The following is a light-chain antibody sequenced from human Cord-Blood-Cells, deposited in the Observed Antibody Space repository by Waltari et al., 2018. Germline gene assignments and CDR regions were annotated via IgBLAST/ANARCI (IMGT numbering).Light chain of an antibody. V-gene: IGKV3-15*01. Sequence: EIVMTQSPATLSVSPGERATLPCRASQSVSSNLAWYQQKPGQAPRLLIYGASTRATGIPARFSGSGSGTEFTLTISSLQSEDFAVYYCQQYNNWPVFGGGTKVEIK. CDR1: QSVSSN. J-gene: IGKJ4*01. CDR3: QQYNNWPV. CDR2: GAS.